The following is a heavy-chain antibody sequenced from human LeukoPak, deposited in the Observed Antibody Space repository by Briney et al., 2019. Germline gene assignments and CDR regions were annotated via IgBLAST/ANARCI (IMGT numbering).Heavy chain of an antibody. CDR2: IHYSGAT. Sequence: SETLSLTCAVYGGSITGYYWSWIRQTPGRGLEWVGEIHYSGATSYNPSLKSRATISTDTSKNQFSLRLSSVTAADTAAYYCARGNILTGYCFDFWGQGALVTVSS. V-gene: IGHV4-34*01. CDR1: GGSITGYY. CDR3: ARGNILTGYCFDF. J-gene: IGHJ4*02. D-gene: IGHD3-9*01.